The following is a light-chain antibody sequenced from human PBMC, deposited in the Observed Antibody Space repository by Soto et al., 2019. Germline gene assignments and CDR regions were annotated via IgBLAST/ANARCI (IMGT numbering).Light chain of an antibody. CDR3: QTWGTGIHVV. CDR2: LNSDGSH. V-gene: IGLV4-69*01. J-gene: IGLJ2*01. CDR1: SGHSSYA. Sequence: QLVLTQSPAASASLGASVKLTCTLSSGHSSYAIAWHQQQPEKGPRYLMTLNSDGSHKKGDGIPDRFSGSSSGAERYLTTSSLQSEDEADYYCQTWGTGIHVVFGGGTKLTVL.